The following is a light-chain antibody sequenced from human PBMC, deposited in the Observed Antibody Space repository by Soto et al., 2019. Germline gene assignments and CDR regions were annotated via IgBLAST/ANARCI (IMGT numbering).Light chain of an antibody. CDR1: SSDVGSYNH. V-gene: IGLV2-14*01. CDR3: TSYTVRKSWV. Sequence: QSVLTQPASVTGSPGQSITISCTGTSSDVGSYNHVSWYQQYPGTAPRLIIYEVTNRPSGVSDRFSGSKSGSTASLTISGLQPEDDADYYCTSYTVRKSWVFSGGTKLTVL. J-gene: IGLJ3*02. CDR2: EVT.